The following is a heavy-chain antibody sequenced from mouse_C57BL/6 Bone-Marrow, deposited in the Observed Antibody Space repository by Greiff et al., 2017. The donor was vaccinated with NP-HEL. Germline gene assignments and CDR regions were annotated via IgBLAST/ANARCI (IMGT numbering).Heavy chain of an antibody. CDR2: SRNKANDYTT. CDR3: ARGADCLVFAY. Sequence: DVKLVESGGGLVQSGRSLRLSCATSGFTFSDFYMEWVRQAPGKGLEWIAASRNKANDYTTEYSASVKGRFIVSRDTSQSILYLQMKALRAEDAAICYCARGADCLVFAYWGQGTLVTVSA. CDR1: GFTFSDFY. V-gene: IGHV7-1*01. J-gene: IGHJ3*01.